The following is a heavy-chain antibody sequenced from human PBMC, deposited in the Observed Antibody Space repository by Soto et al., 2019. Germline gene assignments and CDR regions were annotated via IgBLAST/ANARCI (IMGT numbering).Heavy chain of an antibody. V-gene: IGHV3-74*01. CDR2: INSDGSST. Sequence: GGSLRLSCVASGFPFSRYWMHWVRQAPGKGLVWVSRINSDGSSTSYADSVKGRFTISRDNAKNTLYLQMNSLRAEDTAVYYCAREPSGYESHLDYWGQGNLVTVSS. CDR1: GFPFSRYW. D-gene: IGHD5-12*01. J-gene: IGHJ4*02. CDR3: AREPSGYESHLDY.